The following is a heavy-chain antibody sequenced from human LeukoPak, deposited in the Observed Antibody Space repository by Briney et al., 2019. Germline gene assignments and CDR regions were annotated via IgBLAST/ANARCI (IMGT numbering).Heavy chain of an antibody. CDR1: GYSFISYW. J-gene: IGHJ6*03. Sequence: GESLKISRKGSGYSFISYWIGWVRQMPGKGLDWMGVIYPGDSDTRYSPSFQGQVTISADKSISTAYLRWSSLEASDTAIYYCARLERRGGHVYYYMDVWGKGTTVTVSS. V-gene: IGHV5-51*01. CDR3: ARLERRGGHVYYYMDV. CDR2: IYPGDSDT. D-gene: IGHD5-12*01.